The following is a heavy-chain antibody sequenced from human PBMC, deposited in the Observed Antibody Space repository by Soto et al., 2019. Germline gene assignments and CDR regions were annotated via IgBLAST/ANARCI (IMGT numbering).Heavy chain of an antibody. D-gene: IGHD2-15*01. CDR2: VKTKAQGETT. CDR3: TTGSVEGV. CDR1: DFTFIDSW. Sequence: EVQLVESGGDLVKPGGSLTLSCAASDFTFIDSWMNWVRQAPGKGLEWVGRVKTKAQGETTDYAAPVKGRFTISRDDSTYTLYLHMRSLNADDTAVYYCTTGSVEGVWGQGTTVTVSS. J-gene: IGHJ6*02. V-gene: IGHV3-15*07.